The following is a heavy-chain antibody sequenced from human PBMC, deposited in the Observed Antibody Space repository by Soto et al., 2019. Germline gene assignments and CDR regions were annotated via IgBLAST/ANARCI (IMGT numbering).Heavy chain of an antibody. J-gene: IGHJ5*02. CDR1: GGSISSGDYY. D-gene: IGHD3-9*01. Sequence: SETLSLTCTASGGSISSGDYYWSWMRQHPGKGLEWIGYIYYSGSTYYNPSLKSRVTISVDTSNNQFSLKLTSVTAADTAVYYCARHPIRYYDVLTGQIVYPEFNWVDPWGHGILVTVSS. V-gene: IGHV4-31*03. CDR3: ARHPIRYYDVLTGQIVYPEFNWVDP. CDR2: IYYSGST.